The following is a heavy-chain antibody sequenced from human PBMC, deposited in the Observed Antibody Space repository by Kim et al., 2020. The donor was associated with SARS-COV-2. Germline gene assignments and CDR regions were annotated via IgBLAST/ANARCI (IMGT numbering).Heavy chain of an antibody. D-gene: IGHD4-4*01. Sequence: SETLSLTCTVSGASISSSYYYWNWVRQHPGKGLELIGYIYYSGTTNYNPYLKSRVTISVDTSNNQFSLKLVSVTAADTAVYFCARRSRADYTLDYWGQGALVTASS. CDR3: ARRSRADYTLDY. CDR1: GASISSSYYY. CDR2: IYYSGTT. V-gene: IGHV4-31*03. J-gene: IGHJ4*02.